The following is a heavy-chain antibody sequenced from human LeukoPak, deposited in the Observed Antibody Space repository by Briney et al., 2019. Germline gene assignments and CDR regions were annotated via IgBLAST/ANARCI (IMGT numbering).Heavy chain of an antibody. CDR1: GGSISSYY. CDR2: IYTSGST. Sequence: SETLSLTCAVSGGSISSYYWSWIRQPAGKGLEWIGRIYTSGSTNYNPSLKSRVTMSVDTSKNQFSLKLNSVTAADTAVYYCAREDPQTKVPEGMDIWGQGTTVTVSS. CDR3: AREDPQTKVPEGMDI. V-gene: IGHV4-4*07. J-gene: IGHJ6*02. D-gene: IGHD4/OR15-4a*01.